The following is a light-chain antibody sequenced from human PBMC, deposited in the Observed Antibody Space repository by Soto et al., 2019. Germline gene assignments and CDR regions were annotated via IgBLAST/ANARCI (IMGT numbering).Light chain of an antibody. Sequence: QSALTQPASVSGSPGQSITISCNGSSNDIGGYNFISWYQHRPGEVPKLLIYAVSRRPSGVSPRFSASKSGTTASLTISGLQAEDEADFYCSSYARGGTSVVFGGGTKVTVL. CDR2: AVS. J-gene: IGLJ2*01. CDR1: SNDIGGYNF. V-gene: IGLV2-14*01. CDR3: SSYARGGTSVV.